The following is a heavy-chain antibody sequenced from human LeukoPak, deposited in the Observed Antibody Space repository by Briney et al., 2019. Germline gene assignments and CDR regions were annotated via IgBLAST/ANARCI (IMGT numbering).Heavy chain of an antibody. Sequence: PSETLSLTCTVSGGSISSYYWSWIRQPPGKGLEWIGYIYYSGSTNYNPSLKSRVTISVDTSKNQFSLKLSSVTAADTAVYYCARASTGIDFDYWGQGTLVTVSS. CDR3: ARASTGIDFDY. CDR2: IYYSGST. V-gene: IGHV4-59*01. J-gene: IGHJ4*02. D-gene: IGHD1-1*01. CDR1: GGSISSYY.